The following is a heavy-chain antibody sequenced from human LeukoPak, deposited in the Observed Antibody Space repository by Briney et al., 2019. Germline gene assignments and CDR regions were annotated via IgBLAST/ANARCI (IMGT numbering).Heavy chain of an antibody. J-gene: IGHJ5*02. D-gene: IGHD1-1*01. CDR1: GYSVSDYW. Sequence: GGCLNISLKGSGYSVSDYWTGWVPQIPGKGLEWMGIIYPGDSQTRYSPSFRGQVTISADKSINTAYLQWSSLKTSDTAMYYCARPATPGTATWFDPWGQGTLVTVSS. CDR2: IYPGDSQT. V-gene: IGHV5-51*01. CDR3: ARPATPGTATWFDP.